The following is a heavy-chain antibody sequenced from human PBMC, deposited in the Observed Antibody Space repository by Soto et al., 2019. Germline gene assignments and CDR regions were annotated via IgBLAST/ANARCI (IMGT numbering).Heavy chain of an antibody. V-gene: IGHV3-48*01. CDR3: ARDRGYSSSWYGGNWFDP. CDR2: ISSSSSTI. CDR1: GFTFSSYS. D-gene: IGHD6-13*01. J-gene: IGHJ5*02. Sequence: GGSLRLSCAASGFTFSSYSMNWVRQAPGKGLEWVSYISSSSSTIYYADSVKGRFTISRDNAKNSLYLQMNSLRAEDTAVYYCARDRGYSSSWYGGNWFDPWGQGTLVTVSS.